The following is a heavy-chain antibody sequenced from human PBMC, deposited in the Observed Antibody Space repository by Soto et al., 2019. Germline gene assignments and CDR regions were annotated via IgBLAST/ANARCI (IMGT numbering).Heavy chain of an antibody. Sequence: ASVKVSCKASGYTFSDYYLHWVRQAPEQGPEWMGWINPNGGGTKYGQKFRGRVTMTRDTSVRTAFMELNSLKSDDTAVYYCARESGGATATLDYYYFYMDVWGKGTTVTVSS. CDR2: INPNGGGT. V-gene: IGHV1-2*02. CDR1: GYTFSDYY. J-gene: IGHJ6*03. CDR3: ARESGGATATLDYYYFYMDV. D-gene: IGHD5-12*01.